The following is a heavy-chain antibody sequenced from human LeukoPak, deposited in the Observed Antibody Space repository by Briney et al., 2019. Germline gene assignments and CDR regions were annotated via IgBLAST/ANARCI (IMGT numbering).Heavy chain of an antibody. D-gene: IGHD5-24*01. J-gene: IGHJ6*02. V-gene: IGHV3-23*01. CDR3: AKAERWLQFLWWRYGMDV. CDR1: GFTFSSYA. Sequence: GGSLRLSCAASGFTFSSYAMSWVRQAPGKGLEWVSAISGSGGSTYYADSVKGRFTISRDNSKNTLYLQMNSLRAEDTAVYYCAKAERWLQFLWWRYGMDVWGQGTTVTVSS. CDR2: ISGSGGST.